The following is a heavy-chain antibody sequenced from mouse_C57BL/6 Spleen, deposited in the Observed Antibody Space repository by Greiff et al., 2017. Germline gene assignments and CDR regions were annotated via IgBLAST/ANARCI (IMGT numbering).Heavy chain of an antibody. CDR1: GYTFTSYG. Sequence: QVQLQQSGAELARPGASVKLSCKASGYTFTSYGISWVKQRTGQGLEWIGEIYPRSGNTYYNEKFKGKATLTAAKSSSTAYMEIRSLTSEDSAVYFCARRDYCEGFADWGQGTLVTVSA. V-gene: IGHV1-81*01. CDR3: ARRDYCEGFAD. D-gene: IGHD2-13*01. J-gene: IGHJ3*01. CDR2: IYPRSGNT.